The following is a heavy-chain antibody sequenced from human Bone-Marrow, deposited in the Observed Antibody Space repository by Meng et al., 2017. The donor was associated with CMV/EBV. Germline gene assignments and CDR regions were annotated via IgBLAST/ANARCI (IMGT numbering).Heavy chain of an antibody. V-gene: IGHV1-46*01. Sequence: SCYTFTSDYMHWVRQAPGQGLEWMGVINPSDASTSYPRKFQGRVTMTRDTSTTTVHMEMAGLRSEDTAMYYCARGPKQLKPPRFDYWGQGTLVTVSS. CDR3: ARGPKQLKPPRFDY. D-gene: IGHD5-24*01. CDR2: INPSDAST. J-gene: IGHJ4*02. CDR1: CYTFTSDY.